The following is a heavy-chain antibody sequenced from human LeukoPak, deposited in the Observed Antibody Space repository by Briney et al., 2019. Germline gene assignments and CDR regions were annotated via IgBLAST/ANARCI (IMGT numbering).Heavy chain of an antibody. CDR3: ARRPPSYYDSSGYLFYYYYGMDV. J-gene: IGHJ6*02. V-gene: IGHV1-18*01. CDR2: ISTYNGNT. D-gene: IGHD3-22*01. CDR1: GYTFTSFG. Sequence: GASVKVSCKASGYTFTSFGLSWLRQAPGQGLEWMGWISTYNGNTNYAQKLQGRVTMTTDTSTSTAYMELRSLRSDDTAVYYCARRPPSYYDSSGYLFYYYYGMDVWGQGTTVTVSS.